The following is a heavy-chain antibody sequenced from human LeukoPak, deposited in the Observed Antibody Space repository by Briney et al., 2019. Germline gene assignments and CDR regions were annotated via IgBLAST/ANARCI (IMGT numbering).Heavy chain of an antibody. J-gene: IGHJ4*02. D-gene: IGHD6-19*01. CDR2: IYYSGST. V-gene: IGHV4-31*03. Sequence: SQTLSLTCTVSGGSISSGGYYWSWIRQHPGKGLEWIGYIYYSGSTYYNPSLKSRVTISVDTSKSQFSLKLSSVTAADTAVHYCARGGIAVAGPFDYWGQGTLVTVSS. CDR1: GGSISSGGYY. CDR3: ARGGIAVAGPFDY.